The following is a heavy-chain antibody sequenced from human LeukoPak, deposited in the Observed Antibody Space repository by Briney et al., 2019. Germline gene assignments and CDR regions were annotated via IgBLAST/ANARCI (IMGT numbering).Heavy chain of an antibody. CDR1: GFTLGDYA. D-gene: IGHD2-2*01. CDR2: IRSKAYGGTT. Sequence: PGGSLSLSCTASGFTLGDYAVSCVREAPGKGGGWVGFIRSKAYGGTTEYAASVKGRFTISRDDSKSIAYLQMNSLKTEDTAVYYCTRQDIVVVPAAPLDYWGQGTLVTVSS. V-gene: IGHV3-49*04. CDR3: TRQDIVVVPAAPLDY. J-gene: IGHJ4*02.